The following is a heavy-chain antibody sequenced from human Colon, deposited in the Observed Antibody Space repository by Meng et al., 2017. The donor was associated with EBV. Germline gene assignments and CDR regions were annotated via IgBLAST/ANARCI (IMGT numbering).Heavy chain of an antibody. CDR1: GGAISSGGYS. CDR2: IYYSGSA. V-gene: IGHV4-30-2*01. Sequence: QLLLQESGSGLVKPSETLSLTCAVSGGAISSGGYSWHWIRQPPGKGLQWIGYIYYSGSAFYNPSLKSRVTLSVDRSKNQFSLNLSSVTAADTAVYYCARGAYFDYWGQGVMGTVSS. J-gene: IGHJ4*02. CDR3: ARGAYFDY.